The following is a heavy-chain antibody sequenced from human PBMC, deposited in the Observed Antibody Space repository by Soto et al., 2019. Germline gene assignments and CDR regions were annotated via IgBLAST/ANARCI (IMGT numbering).Heavy chain of an antibody. J-gene: IGHJ4*02. CDR1: GYAFRNYG. CDR3: ARHIAFSIEH. Sequence: VQLVQSGAEVKKPGASVKVSCKASGYAFRNYGISWMRQAPGQGLEWMGWINNYDVHINLPQKFRGRITMTADTPTPTVYMDLQNLTSDETAVYYCARHIAFSIEHWGQGNLVIVSS. CDR2: INNYDVHI. V-gene: IGHV1-18*01. D-gene: IGHD2-21*01.